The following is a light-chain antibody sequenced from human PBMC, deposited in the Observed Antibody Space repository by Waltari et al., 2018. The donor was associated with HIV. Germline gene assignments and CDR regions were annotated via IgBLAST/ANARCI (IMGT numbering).Light chain of an antibody. Sequence: EIVFPQSPATLSLSPGESATLSCSASQSVISYLALYQHKHGQAPRLLIYDASNLASGIPARFSGSGSGTDFTLTISSLGPEDFAVYYCQQRSNWPPQITFGQGTRLEIK. J-gene: IGKJ5*01. V-gene: IGKV3-11*01. CDR1: QSVISY. CDR3: QQRSNWPPQIT. CDR2: DAS.